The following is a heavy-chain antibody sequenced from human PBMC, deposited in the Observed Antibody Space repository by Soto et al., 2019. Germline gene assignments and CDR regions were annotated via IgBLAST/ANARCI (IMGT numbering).Heavy chain of an antibody. CDR2: IDPNSGGT. V-gene: IGHV1-2*04. D-gene: IGHD3-22*01. CDR3: ARALVSGYDSSRSGCWFDP. J-gene: IGHJ5*02. Sequence: ASVKVSCKASGYTFTGYYMHWVRQAPGQGLEWMGWIDPNSGGTNYAQKFQGWVTMTRDTSISTAYMELSRLRSDDTAVYYCARALVSGYDSSRSGCWFDPWGQGTLVTVSS. CDR1: GYTFTGYY.